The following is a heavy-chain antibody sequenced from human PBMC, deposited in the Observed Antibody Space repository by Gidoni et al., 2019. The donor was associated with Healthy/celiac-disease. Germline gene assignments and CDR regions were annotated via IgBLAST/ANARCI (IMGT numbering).Heavy chain of an antibody. CDR1: GFTFSSYA. Sequence: EVQLLESGGGLVQPGGSLRLSCAASGFTFSSYAMSWVRQAPGKGLEWVSAISGSGGSTYYADSVKGRFTISRDNSKNTLYLQMNSLRAEDTAVYYCAKGDPAYSGSYYRFDYWGQGTLVTVSS. J-gene: IGHJ4*02. V-gene: IGHV3-23*01. CDR2: ISGSGGST. D-gene: IGHD1-26*01. CDR3: AKGDPAYSGSYYRFDY.